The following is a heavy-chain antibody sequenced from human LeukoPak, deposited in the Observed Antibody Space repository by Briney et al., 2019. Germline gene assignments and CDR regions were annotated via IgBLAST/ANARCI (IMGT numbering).Heavy chain of an antibody. CDR2: INPNSGGT. CDR1: GYTFTDYY. J-gene: IGHJ4*02. Sequence: ASVKVSCKASGYTFTDYYMHWVRQAPGQGLEWMGWINPNSGGTNYAQKFQGRVTMTRDTSISTGYMELSRLRSDDTAVYYCARPQEEDGYNYNWAFDYWGQGTLVTVSS. CDR3: ARPQEEDGYNYNWAFDY. V-gene: IGHV1-2*02. D-gene: IGHD5-24*01.